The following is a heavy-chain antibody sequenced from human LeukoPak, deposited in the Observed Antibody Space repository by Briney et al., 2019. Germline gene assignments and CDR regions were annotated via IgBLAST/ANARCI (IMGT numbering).Heavy chain of an antibody. J-gene: IGHJ6*04. V-gene: IGHV3-30*18. CDR3: AKDAPPCSGGSCYSGYYFYGMDV. CDR1: GLTFRSYG. D-gene: IGHD2-15*01. Sequence: GRSLRLSCAVSGLTFRSYGMRWVRQAPGKGLEWVAVISYDGSNKYYADSVKGRFTISRDNSKNTLYLQMNSLRAEDTAVFYCAKDAPPCSGGSCYSGYYFYGMDVRGKGTTVTVSS. CDR2: ISYDGSNK.